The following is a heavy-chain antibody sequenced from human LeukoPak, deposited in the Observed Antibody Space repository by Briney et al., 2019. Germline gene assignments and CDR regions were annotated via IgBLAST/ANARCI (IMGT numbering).Heavy chain of an antibody. CDR1: GYTFTSYD. V-gene: IGHV1-8*01. CDR3: ARGLGYSSSWSPNHYYYYYGMDV. D-gene: IGHD6-13*01. J-gene: IGHJ6*02. Sequence: GASVKVSCKASGYTFTSYDINWVRQATGQGLEWMGWMNPNSGNTGYAQKFQGRVTMTRNTSISTAYMELSSLRSEDTAVYYCARGLGYSSSWSPNHYYYYYGMDVWGQGTTVTVSS. CDR2: MNPNSGNT.